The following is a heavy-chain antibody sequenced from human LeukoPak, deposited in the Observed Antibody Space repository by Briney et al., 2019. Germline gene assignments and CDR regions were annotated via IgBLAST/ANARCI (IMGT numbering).Heavy chain of an antibody. CDR1: GGSISIYY. CDR2: IYYSGNT. J-gene: IGHJ2*01. Sequence: SETLSLTCTVSGGSISIYYWSWIRQPPGKGPEWIGYIYYSGNTNYNPSLKSRVSISIDTSKNQFSLQLSSVTAADTAVYYCARDRDSSGLRDFDLWGRGTLVTVSA. V-gene: IGHV4-59*01. CDR3: ARDRDSSGLRDFDL. D-gene: IGHD3-22*01.